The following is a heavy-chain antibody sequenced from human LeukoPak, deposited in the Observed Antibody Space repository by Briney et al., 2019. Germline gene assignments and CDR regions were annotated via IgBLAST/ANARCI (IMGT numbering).Heavy chain of an antibody. J-gene: IGHJ6*02. V-gene: IGHV3-23*01. CDR1: GFTFSSYA. CDR3: AKDRSDDYGDYGYYYYYGMDV. CDR2: ISGSGGST. D-gene: IGHD4-17*01. Sequence: GGSLRLSCAASGFTFSSYAMSWVRQAPGKGLEWVSAISGSGGSTYYADSVKGRFTISRDNSKNTLYLQMNSLRAEDTAVYYCAKDRSDDYGDYGYYYYYGMDVWGQGTTVTVSS.